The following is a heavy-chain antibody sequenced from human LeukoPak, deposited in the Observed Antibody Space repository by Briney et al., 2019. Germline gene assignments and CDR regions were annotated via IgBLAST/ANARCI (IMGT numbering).Heavy chain of an antibody. CDR3: ARDIVGGWYMAFDY. Sequence: GGSLRLSCAASGFSFSSYGMHWVRQAPGKGLEWVAVIWYDGSKKYYADSVKGRFIISRDNSRNTLYLQMNSLRAEDTAVYYCARDIVGGWYMAFDYWGQGTLVTVSS. CDR2: IWYDGSKK. V-gene: IGHV3-33*01. CDR1: GFSFSSYG. J-gene: IGHJ4*02. D-gene: IGHD6-19*01.